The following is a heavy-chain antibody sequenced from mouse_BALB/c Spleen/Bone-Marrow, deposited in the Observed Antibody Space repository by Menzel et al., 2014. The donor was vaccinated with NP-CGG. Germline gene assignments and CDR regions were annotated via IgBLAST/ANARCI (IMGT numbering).Heavy chain of an antibody. Sequence: DVHLVESGPGLVKPSQTVSLTCTVTGISITTGNYRWSWIRQFPGNKLEWIGYIYYSGTITYNPSHTSRTTITRDTSKNQFFLEMNSLTAEDTATYYCARDYRYFDYWGQGTTLTVSS. V-gene: IGHV3-5*02. D-gene: IGHD2-14*01. CDR3: ARDYRYFDY. CDR2: IYYSGTI. CDR1: GISITTGNYR. J-gene: IGHJ2*01.